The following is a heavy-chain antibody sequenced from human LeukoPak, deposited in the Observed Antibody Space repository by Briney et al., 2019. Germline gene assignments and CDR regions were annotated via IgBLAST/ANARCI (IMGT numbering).Heavy chain of an antibody. D-gene: IGHD2-15*01. V-gene: IGHV4-38-2*01. J-gene: IGHJ4*02. Sequence: SETLSLTCAVSGYSISSDYFWGWIRQPPGKGLEYIGATYHSGRTYYNPSLKSRVIISVDTSNNQFSLKLNSVTAADTAVYYCARGILLWGQGTLVTVSS. CDR2: TYHSGRT. CDR3: ARGILL. CDR1: GYSISSDYF.